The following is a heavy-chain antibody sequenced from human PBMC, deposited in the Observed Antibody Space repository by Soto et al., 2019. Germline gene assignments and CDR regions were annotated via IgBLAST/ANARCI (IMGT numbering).Heavy chain of an antibody. Sequence: PSETRSLTCTVSGGSISSHYWSWVRQAPGKGLEWIGHIYYRGSTNYNPSLRSRSTISVDTSKNQFSLKLNSVTTADAAVYYCARDGREAYGMDVWGQGTKVTV. CDR1: GGSISSHY. J-gene: IGHJ6*02. CDR3: ARDGREAYGMDV. V-gene: IGHV4-59*11. D-gene: IGHD1-26*01. CDR2: IYYRGST.